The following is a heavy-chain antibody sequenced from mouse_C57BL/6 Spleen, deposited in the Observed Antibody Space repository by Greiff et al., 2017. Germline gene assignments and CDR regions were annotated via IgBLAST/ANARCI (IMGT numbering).Heavy chain of an antibody. CDR3: ARAIYSGAMDY. V-gene: IGHV1-69*01. J-gene: IGHJ4*01. D-gene: IGHD2-1*01. CDR1: GYTFTSYW. Sequence: QVQLKQPGAELVMPGASVKLSCQASGYTFTSYWMHWVKQRPGQGLEWIGEIDTSDSYTTYNQKFKGKSTLTVDKSSSTAYMQLSSLTSEDSAVYYCARAIYSGAMDYWGQGTSVTVSS. CDR2: IDTSDSYT.